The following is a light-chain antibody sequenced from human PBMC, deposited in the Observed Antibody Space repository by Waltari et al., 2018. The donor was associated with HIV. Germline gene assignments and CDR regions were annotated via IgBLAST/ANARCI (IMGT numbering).Light chain of an antibody. CDR3: CAYTGAYTSGV. CDR1: SSDVGGYNY. Sequence: QSALTQPRPVSGSPGQSATISCTGTSSDVGGYNYVSWYQQHPGKAPKLLIHDVSTRPSGVPDRFSVSKSGNTASLTISGLQAEDEADYYCCAYTGAYTSGVFGAGTQLTVL. J-gene: IGLJ3*02. V-gene: IGLV2-11*01. CDR2: DVS.